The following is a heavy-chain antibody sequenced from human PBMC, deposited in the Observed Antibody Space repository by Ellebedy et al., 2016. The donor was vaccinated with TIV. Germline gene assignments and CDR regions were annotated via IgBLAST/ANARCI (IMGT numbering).Heavy chain of an antibody. CDR1: GDSVSGNSVA. D-gene: IGHD3-10*01. CDR2: TYYRTKSFT. CDR3: ARDFTTIRGVMNPFDT. Sequence: SQTLSLTCXISGDSVSGNSVASSWIRQSPSGCLQWLVRTYYRTKSFTYYAESVKSRITINQDTSKNQFSLQLNSVTPEDTAVYYCARDFTTIRGVMNPFDTWGQGTLVTVSS. V-gene: IGHV6-1*01. J-gene: IGHJ5*02.